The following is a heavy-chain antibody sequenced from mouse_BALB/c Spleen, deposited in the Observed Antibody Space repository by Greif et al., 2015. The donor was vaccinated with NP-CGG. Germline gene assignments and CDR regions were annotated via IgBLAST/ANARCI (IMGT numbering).Heavy chain of an antibody. V-gene: IGHV2-5*01. CDR3: APHYGSSSAWFAY. CDR1: GFSLTSYG. J-gene: IGHJ3*01. CDR2: IWRGGST. Sequence: VMLVESGPGLVQPSQSLSITCTVSGFSLTSYGVHWVRQSPGKGLEWLGVIWRGGSTDYNAAFMSRLSITKDNSKSQVFFKMNSLQADDTAIYYCAPHYGSSSAWFAYWGQGTLVTVSA. D-gene: IGHD1-1*01.